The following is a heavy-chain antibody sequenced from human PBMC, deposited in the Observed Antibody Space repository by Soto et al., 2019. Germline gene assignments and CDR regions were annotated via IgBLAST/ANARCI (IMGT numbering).Heavy chain of an antibody. D-gene: IGHD3-9*01. CDR1: GGTFSSYS. CDR2: IIPIFGTA. CDR3: ARDPPRYDILTGSPAAPFYYYGMDV. Sequence: GASVKVSCKASGGTFSSYSISWVLEAPGEGLEWMGGIIPIFGTANYAQKFQGRVTITADESTSTAYMELSSLRSEDTAVYYCARDPPRYDILTGSPAAPFYYYGMDVWGQGTTVTVSS. J-gene: IGHJ6*02. V-gene: IGHV1-69*13.